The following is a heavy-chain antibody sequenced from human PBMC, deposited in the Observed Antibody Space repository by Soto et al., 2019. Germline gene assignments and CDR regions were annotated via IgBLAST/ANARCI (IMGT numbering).Heavy chain of an antibody. CDR3: ARGDRYSSSWLGWFDP. J-gene: IGHJ5*02. CDR2: IYHSGST. CDR1: GGSISSGGYS. Sequence: QLQLQESGSGLVKPSQTLSLTCAVSGGSISSGGYSWSWIRQPPGKGLEWIGYIYHSGSTYYNPSLKSRVTISVDRSKNQFSLKLSSVTAADTAVYYCARGDRYSSSWLGWFDPWGQGTLVTVSS. V-gene: IGHV4-30-2*01. D-gene: IGHD6-13*01.